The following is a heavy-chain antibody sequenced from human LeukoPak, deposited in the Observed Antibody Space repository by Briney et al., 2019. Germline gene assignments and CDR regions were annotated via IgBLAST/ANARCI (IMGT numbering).Heavy chain of an antibody. CDR1: GLTFSNYG. CDR3: SSRYTYGGGY. CDR2: TRKDESNK. Sequence: PGGSLRLSCAASGLTFSNYGMYWVREARGKGVEWVAFTRKDESNKYYADSGKGRFTTSRHNSKNTLYLQMNSLRADDTAVYYCSSRYTYGGGYWGQGTLVTVSS. V-gene: IGHV3-30*02. J-gene: IGHJ4*02. D-gene: IGHD5-18*01.